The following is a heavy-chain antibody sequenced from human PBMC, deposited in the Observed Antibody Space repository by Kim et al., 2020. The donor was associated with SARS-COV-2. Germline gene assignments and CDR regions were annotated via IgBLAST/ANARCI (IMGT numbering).Heavy chain of an antibody. CDR1: GYTFTSYY. Sequence: ASVKVSCKASGYTFTSYYMHWVRQAPGQGRQWMAIINPSGGSTSYAQMFQGRVTMTRDTSTSTVYMELSSLRSEDTAVYYCARRAVSHYYFDYWGQGTLV. CDR2: INPSGGST. J-gene: IGHJ4*02. V-gene: IGHV1-46*01. CDR3: ARRAVSHYYFDY. D-gene: IGHD3-10*01.